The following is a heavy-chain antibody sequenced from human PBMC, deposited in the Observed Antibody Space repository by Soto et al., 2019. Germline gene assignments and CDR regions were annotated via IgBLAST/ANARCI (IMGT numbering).Heavy chain of an antibody. D-gene: IGHD4-17*01. Sequence: GGSLRLSRAASGFTFRTYSMNWVRQAPGKGLEWVSAISGSGVATYYADSVKGRFTISRDNSINRLYLQMNSLRTEDTAVYYCAHPRGYGVFDAYDIWGQGTMVTVSS. V-gene: IGHV3-23*01. CDR3: AHPRGYGVFDAYDI. J-gene: IGHJ3*02. CDR1: GFTFRTYS. CDR2: ISGSGVAT.